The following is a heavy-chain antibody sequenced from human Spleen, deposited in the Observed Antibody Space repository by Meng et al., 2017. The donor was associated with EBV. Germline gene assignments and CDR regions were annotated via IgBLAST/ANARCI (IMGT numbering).Heavy chain of an antibody. D-gene: IGHD2-15*01. CDR1: GDSIDSINW. CDR3: ATAHCSGGGCPGGS. Sequence: QVQLQESGPGLLKPPGTLSLTCAVSGDSIDSINWWNWVRQPPGKGLEWIGEIYHSGHTNYNPSLRSRVIMSVDKSKNQFSLDLTSVTAADTAIYYCATAHCSGGGCPGGSWGQGTLVTVSS. J-gene: IGHJ5*02. V-gene: IGHV4-4*03. CDR2: IYHSGHT.